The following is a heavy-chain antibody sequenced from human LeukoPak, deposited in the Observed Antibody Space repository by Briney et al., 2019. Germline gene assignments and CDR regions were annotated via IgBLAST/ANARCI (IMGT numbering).Heavy chain of an antibody. J-gene: IGHJ5*02. CDR3: ARVDCSGGSCYSGWFDP. D-gene: IGHD2-15*01. CDR2: INPSGGST. V-gene: IGHV1-46*01. CDR1: GYTFTSYY. Sequence: ASVKVSCKAFGYTFTSYYMHWVRQAPGQGLEWMGIINPSGGSTSYAQKFQGRVTMTRDTSTSTVYMELSSLRSEDTAVYYCARVDCSGGSCYSGWFDPWGQGTLVTVSS.